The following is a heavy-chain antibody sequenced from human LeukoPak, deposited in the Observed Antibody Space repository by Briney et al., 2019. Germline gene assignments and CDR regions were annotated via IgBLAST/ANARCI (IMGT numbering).Heavy chain of an antibody. D-gene: IGHD6-19*01. J-gene: IGHJ3*02. CDR1: GFTFSSYW. CDR3: ARDNVEQWLGKGDAFDI. CDR2: ISSSSSYI. Sequence: GGSLRLSCAASGFTFSSYWMSWVRQAPGKGLEWVSSISSSSSYIYYADSVKGRFTISRDNAKNSLYLQMNSLRAEDTAVYYCARDNVEQWLGKGDAFDIWGQGTMVTVSS. V-gene: IGHV3-21*01.